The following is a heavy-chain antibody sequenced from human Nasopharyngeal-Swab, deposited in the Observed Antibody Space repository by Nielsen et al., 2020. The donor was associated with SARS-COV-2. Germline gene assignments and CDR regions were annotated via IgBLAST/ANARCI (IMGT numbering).Heavy chain of an antibody. V-gene: IGHV3-23*01. CDR3: ARDYYSSSSSWYDYYYGMDV. CDR2: ISGSGGST. Sequence: GGSLRLSCAASGFTFSSYAMSWVRQAPGKGLEWVSAISGSGGSTYYADSVKGRFTISRDNSKNTLYLQMNSLRAEDTAVYYCARDYYSSSSSWYDYYYGMDVWGQGTTVTVSS. CDR1: GFTFSSYA. D-gene: IGHD6-13*01. J-gene: IGHJ6*02.